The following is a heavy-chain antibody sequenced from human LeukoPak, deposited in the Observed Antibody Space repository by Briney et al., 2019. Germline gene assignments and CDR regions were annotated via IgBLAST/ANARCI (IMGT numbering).Heavy chain of an antibody. CDR3: AKVRGRIVGAVDY. V-gene: IGHV3-33*06. D-gene: IGHD1-26*01. CDR1: GFTLSSYG. Sequence: GGSLRLSCAASGFTLSSYGMHWVRQAPGKGRGWVAVIWYDGSNKYYADSVKGRFTISRDNSKNTLYLQMNSMRAEDTAVYYCAKVRGRIVGAVDYWGQGTLVTVSS. CDR2: IWYDGSNK. J-gene: IGHJ4*02.